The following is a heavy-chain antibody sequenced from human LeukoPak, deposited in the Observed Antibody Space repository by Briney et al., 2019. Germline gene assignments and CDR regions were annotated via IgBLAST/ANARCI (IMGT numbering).Heavy chain of an antibody. D-gene: IGHD3-22*01. Sequence: GASVKVSCKASGYTFTSYGISWVRQAPGQGLEWMGWISVYNGNTNYAQKLQGRVTMTTDTSTSTAYMELRSLRSDDTAVYYCARGGDYYDSSGYYYSTYYYYGMDVWGQGTTVTVSS. CDR2: ISVYNGNT. V-gene: IGHV1-18*01. CDR3: ARGGDYYDSSGYYYSTYYYYGMDV. CDR1: GYTFTSYG. J-gene: IGHJ6*02.